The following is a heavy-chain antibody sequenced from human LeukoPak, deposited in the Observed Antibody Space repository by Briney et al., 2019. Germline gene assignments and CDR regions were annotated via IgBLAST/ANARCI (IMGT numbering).Heavy chain of an antibody. CDR1: GGSISNYY. CDR2: IYYRGST. CDR3: ARDHDSSGYSYVGGWFDP. V-gene: IGHV4-59*01. D-gene: IGHD3-22*01. J-gene: IGHJ5*02. Sequence: SETLSLTCTVSGGSISNYYWSWIRQPPGKGLEWIGYIYYRGSTNYNPSLKSRVTISVDTSKNQLSLKLTSVTAADTVVYYCARDHDSSGYSYVGGWFDPWGQGTLVTVSS.